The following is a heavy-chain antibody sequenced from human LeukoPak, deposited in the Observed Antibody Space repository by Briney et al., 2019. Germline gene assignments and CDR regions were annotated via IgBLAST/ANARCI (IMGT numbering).Heavy chain of an antibody. CDR2: IHHSGTT. CDR1: GDSMTNYY. D-gene: IGHD2-8*02. Sequence: PSETLSLTCTVSGDSMTNYYWNWIRQPPGKGLEWIGYIHHSGTTNYNPSPKSRLTMSVDTSKNQFSLKLTSVSAADTAMYFCAKTGSLVGRFFDYWGQGIQVIVSS. V-gene: IGHV4-59*01. J-gene: IGHJ4*02. CDR3: AKTGSLVGRFFDY.